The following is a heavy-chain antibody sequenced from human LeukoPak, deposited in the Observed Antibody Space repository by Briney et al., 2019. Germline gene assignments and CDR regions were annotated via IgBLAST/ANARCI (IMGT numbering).Heavy chain of an antibody. CDR3: ARDRLEHPYDY. CDR2: IKQDGSEK. Sequence: PGGSLRLSCAASGFTFSSYAMHWVRQAPGKGLEWVANIKQDGSEKYYVDSVKGRFTISRDNAKNSLYLQMNSLRAEDTAVYYCARDRLEHPYDYWGQGTLVTVSS. J-gene: IGHJ4*02. D-gene: IGHD1/OR15-1a*01. CDR1: GFTFSSYA. V-gene: IGHV3-7*03.